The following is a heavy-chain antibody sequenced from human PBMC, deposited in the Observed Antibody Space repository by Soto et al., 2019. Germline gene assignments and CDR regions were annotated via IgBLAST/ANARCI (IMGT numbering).Heavy chain of an antibody. CDR3: ARHCPDIVAAITWGYYFDY. Sequence: PGESLKISCQAFGYSFTTHSIRWVRPLPGKGLECMGRFVPTDSYTDYSPFFEGQGTKSVYWGINPAYLEWSSLKASDSAMYYCARHCPDIVAAITWGYYFDYWGQGTLVTVSS. CDR2: FVPTDSYT. CDR1: GYSFTTHS. D-gene: IGHD5-12*01. J-gene: IGHJ4*02. V-gene: IGHV5-10-1*01.